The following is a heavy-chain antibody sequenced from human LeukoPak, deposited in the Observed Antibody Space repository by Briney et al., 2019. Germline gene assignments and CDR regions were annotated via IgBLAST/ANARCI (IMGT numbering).Heavy chain of an antibody. J-gene: IGHJ4*02. CDR3: AKDVGYCSSTTCYKPFDY. CDR2: FSGSGGST. CDR1: GFTFSNYA. D-gene: IGHD2-2*02. V-gene: IGHV3-23*01. Sequence: PGGSLRLSCAASGFTFSNYAMSWVRQAPGKGLEWVSAFSGSGGSTYYADSVKGRFTISRDKSKNTLYLQMNSLRAEDTAVYYCAKDVGYCSSTTCYKPFDYWGQGTLVTVSS.